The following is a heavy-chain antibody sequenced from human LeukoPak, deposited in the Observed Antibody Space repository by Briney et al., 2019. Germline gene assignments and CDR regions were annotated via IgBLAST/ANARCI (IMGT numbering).Heavy chain of an antibody. CDR1: GFTCSGSA. Sequence: GGSLRLSCAASGFTCSGSAMHWVRQASGKGLEWVGRIRSKANSYATAYAASVKGRFTISRDDSKNTAYLQMNSLKTEDTAVYYCTRPSDFWSGYYDYWGQGTLVTVSS. CDR3: TRPSDFWSGYYDY. J-gene: IGHJ4*02. D-gene: IGHD3-3*01. V-gene: IGHV3-73*01. CDR2: IRSKANSYAT.